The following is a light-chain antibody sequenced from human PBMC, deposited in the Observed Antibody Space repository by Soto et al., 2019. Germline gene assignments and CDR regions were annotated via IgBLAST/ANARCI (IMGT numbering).Light chain of an antibody. CDR2: EVS. CDR3: SSYTSSSTLYV. CDR1: SSDVGAYIY. V-gene: IGLV2-14*01. J-gene: IGLJ1*01. Sequence: QSALTQPASVSGSPGQSITISCTGTSSDVGAYIYVSWYQHQPGKAPKLMIYEVSNRPSGVSNRFSGSKSGNTASQTISGLQAEDEADYYCSSYTSSSTLYVFGTGTKLTVL.